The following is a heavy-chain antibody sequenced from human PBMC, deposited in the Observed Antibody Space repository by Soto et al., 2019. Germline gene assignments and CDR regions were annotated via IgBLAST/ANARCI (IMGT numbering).Heavy chain of an antibody. CDR3: ARAQRLACFDY. V-gene: IGHV3-72*01. Sequence: GGSLRLSCAASGCTFISYAMSWVRQAPGKGLEWVARSLNKAESYTTEYAASVNGRFTISRDDSENSLYLQMNSVKTEDTAVYYCARAQRLACFDYWGQGALVTVSS. D-gene: IGHD1-1*01. J-gene: IGHJ4*02. CDR2: SLNKAESYTT. CDR1: GCTFISYA.